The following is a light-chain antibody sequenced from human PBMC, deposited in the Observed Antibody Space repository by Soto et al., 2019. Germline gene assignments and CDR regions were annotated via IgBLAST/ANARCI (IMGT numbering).Light chain of an antibody. J-gene: IGKJ4*01. CDR1: QSVRVN. CDR3: QQYNKRLPLT. CDR2: DAA. V-gene: IGKV3-15*01. Sequence: EVVMTQSPATLSVSPGERATLSCRASQSVRVNLAWYQQKPGQAPRLLIYDAATRATGVPARFTGSGSGTEFALTISSLQSEVVAVYYCQQYNKRLPLTFVVGTRLDIK.